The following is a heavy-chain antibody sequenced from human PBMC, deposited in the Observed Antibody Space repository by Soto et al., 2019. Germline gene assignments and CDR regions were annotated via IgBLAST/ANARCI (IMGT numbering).Heavy chain of an antibody. J-gene: IGHJ4*02. Sequence: QVQLVQSGAEVKKPGASVKVSCKASGYTFTSYGISWVRQAPGQGLEWMGWISAYNGNTNYAQKLQGRVTMTTDTPTRPAYMELRGLRSDDTAVYYCAGELWEGATNYWGQGTLFTVSS. D-gene: IGHD1-26*01. CDR2: ISAYNGNT. CDR1: GYTFTSYG. V-gene: IGHV1-18*01. CDR3: AGELWEGATNY.